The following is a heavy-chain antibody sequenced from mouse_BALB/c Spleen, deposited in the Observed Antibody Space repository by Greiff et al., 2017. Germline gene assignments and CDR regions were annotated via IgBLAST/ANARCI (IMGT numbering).Heavy chain of an antibody. CDR1: GYAFTNYL. J-gene: IGHJ2*01. V-gene: IGHV1-54*01. CDR2: INPGSGGT. CDR3: ARGGEEAYFDY. Sequence: QVQLQQSGAELVRPGTSVKVSCKASGYAFTNYLIEWVKQRPGQGLEWIGVINPGSGGTNYNEKFKGKATLTADKSSSTAYMQLSSLTSDDSAVYFCARGGEEAYFDYWGQGTTLTVSS.